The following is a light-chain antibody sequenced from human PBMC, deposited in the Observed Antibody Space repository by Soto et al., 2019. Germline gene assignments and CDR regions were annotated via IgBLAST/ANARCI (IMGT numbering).Light chain of an antibody. CDR2: DVS. Sequence: QFALTQPASVSGSPGQSITISWTGTSSDVGGYNYVSWYQQHPGKAPKLMIYDVSNRPSGVSNRFSGSKSGNTASLTISGLQAEDEADYYCSSYTSSSTLAVFGGGTKLTVL. CDR1: SSDVGGYNY. V-gene: IGLV2-14*01. CDR3: SSYTSSSTLAV. J-gene: IGLJ3*02.